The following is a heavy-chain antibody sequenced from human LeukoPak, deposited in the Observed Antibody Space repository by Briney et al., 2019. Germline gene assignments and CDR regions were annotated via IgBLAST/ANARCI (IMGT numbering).Heavy chain of an antibody. Sequence: GESLKISCKGSGYSFTSYWIGWVRQMPGKGLEWMGIIYPGDSDTRYSPPFQGQVTISADKSISTAYLQWSSLKASDTAMYYCARQGDILTGYYQSDYWGQGTLVTVSS. CDR2: IYPGDSDT. V-gene: IGHV5-51*01. CDR1: GYSFTSYW. CDR3: ARQGDILTGYYQSDY. J-gene: IGHJ4*02. D-gene: IGHD3-9*01.